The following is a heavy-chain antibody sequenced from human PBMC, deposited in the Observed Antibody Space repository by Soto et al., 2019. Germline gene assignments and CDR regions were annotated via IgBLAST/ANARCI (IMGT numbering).Heavy chain of an antibody. CDR3: ARDGAIFGVVHYDY. Sequence: EVQLVESGGGLVQPGGSLRLSCAASGFTFSNYWLHWVRQVPGKGLVWVSRINSDGSGTIYADSVKGRFTISRDNAKNTLYLQMNSRRAEDTAVYYCARDGAIFGVVHYDYWGQGSLVTVSS. D-gene: IGHD3-3*01. V-gene: IGHV3-74*01. CDR2: INSDGSGT. CDR1: GFTFSNYW. J-gene: IGHJ4*02.